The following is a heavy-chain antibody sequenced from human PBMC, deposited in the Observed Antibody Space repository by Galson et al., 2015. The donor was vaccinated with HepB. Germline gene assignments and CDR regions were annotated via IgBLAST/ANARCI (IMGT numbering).Heavy chain of an antibody. CDR2: IYYSGST. Sequence: LSLTCTVSGGSISSSSYYWGWIRQPPGKGLEWIGSIYYSGSTYYNPSLKSRVTISVDTSKNQFSLKLSSVTAADTAVYYCARHPFYGDYVFDYWGQGTLVTVSS. V-gene: IGHV4-39*01. J-gene: IGHJ4*02. CDR1: GGSISSSSYY. D-gene: IGHD4-17*01. CDR3: ARHPFYGDYVFDY.